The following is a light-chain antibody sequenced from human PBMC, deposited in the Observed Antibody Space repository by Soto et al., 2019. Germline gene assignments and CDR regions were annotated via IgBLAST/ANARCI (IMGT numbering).Light chain of an antibody. CDR1: SSDVGGYNY. Sequence: QSALTQPASVSGSPGQSITISCTGTSSDVGGYNYVSWYQHHPGRAPKLMIYEVSNRPSGVSNRFSGPKSGNTASLTISGLQAEDEADYYCSSYTSSSTGVFGGGTKLTVL. V-gene: IGLV2-14*01. J-gene: IGLJ3*02. CDR3: SSYTSSSTGV. CDR2: EVS.